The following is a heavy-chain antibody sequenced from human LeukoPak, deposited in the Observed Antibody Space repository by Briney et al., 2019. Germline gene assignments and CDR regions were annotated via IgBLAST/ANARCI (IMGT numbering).Heavy chain of an antibody. V-gene: IGHV3-21*01. CDR3: ARDATGYSGYDYGY. CDR2: ISSSSSYI. Sequence: PGGSLRLSCAASGFTFSSYSMNWVRQAPGKGLEWVSSISSSSSYIYYADSVKGRFTISRDNAKNSLYLQMNSLRAEDTAVYYCARDATGYSGYDYGYWGQGTLVTVSS. CDR1: GFTFSSYS. J-gene: IGHJ4*02. D-gene: IGHD5-12*01.